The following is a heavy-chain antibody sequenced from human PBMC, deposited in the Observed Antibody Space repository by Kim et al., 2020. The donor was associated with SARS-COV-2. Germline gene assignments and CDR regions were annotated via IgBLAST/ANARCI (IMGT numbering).Heavy chain of an antibody. D-gene: IGHD3-16*02. J-gene: IGHJ4*02. CDR2: ISGRGTNT. CDR1: GFIFSNHA. CDR3: VKDHHDYVWGTYPPSHDY. Sequence: GGSLRLSCAASGFIFSNHAMSWVRQAPGKGLEWVSAISGRGTNTYYADSVKGRFTISRDNSKNTLYLQVKSLRGEDTAVYYCVKDHHDYVWGTYPPSHDYRGPGTLVNVST. V-gene: IGHV3-23*01.